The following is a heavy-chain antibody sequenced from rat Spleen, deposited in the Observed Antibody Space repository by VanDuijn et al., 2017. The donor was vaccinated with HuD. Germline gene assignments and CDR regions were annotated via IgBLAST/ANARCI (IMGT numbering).Heavy chain of an antibody. Sequence: QVQLMESGPGLVQPSETLSLTCTVSGFSLTGYSVHWVRQPPGKGLEWMGVIWNTGGTRYNSALKSRLSISKDTSKSQVFLKMNSLQTEDTATYYCARESLYSAPDYWGQGVMVTVSS. CDR1: GFSLTGYS. D-gene: IGHD1-1*01. CDR3: ARESLYSAPDY. CDR2: IWNTGGT. V-gene: IGHV2-41*01. J-gene: IGHJ2*01.